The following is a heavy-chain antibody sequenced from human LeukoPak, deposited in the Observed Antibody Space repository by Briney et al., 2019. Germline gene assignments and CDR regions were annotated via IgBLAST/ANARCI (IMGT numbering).Heavy chain of an antibody. D-gene: IGHD3-10*01. J-gene: IGHJ4*02. CDR1: GGSISSGGYY. CDR3: ARVGYYYGSGSFKAYYFDY. CDR2: IYYSGST. V-gene: IGHV4-31*03. Sequence: SETLSLTCTVSGGSISSGGYYWSWIRQHPGKGLEWIGYIYYSGSTYYNPSLKSRVTISVATSKNQFSLKLSSVTAADTAVYYCARVGYYYGSGSFKAYYFDYWGQGTLVTVSS.